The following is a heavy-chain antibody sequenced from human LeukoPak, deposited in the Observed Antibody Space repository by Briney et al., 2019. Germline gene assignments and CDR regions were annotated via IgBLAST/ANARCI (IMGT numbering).Heavy chain of an antibody. D-gene: IGHD6-19*01. CDR2: ISGSGGST. J-gene: IGHJ4*02. Sequence: GGSLRLSCAASGFTYSSFAMSWVRQAPGKGLEWVSAISGSGGSTYYADSVKGRFTISRDNSKNTLYLQMNSLRAEDTAVYYCAKAQQWLVYFDYWGQGTLVTVSS. CDR3: AKAQQWLVYFDY. CDR1: GFTYSSFA. V-gene: IGHV3-23*01.